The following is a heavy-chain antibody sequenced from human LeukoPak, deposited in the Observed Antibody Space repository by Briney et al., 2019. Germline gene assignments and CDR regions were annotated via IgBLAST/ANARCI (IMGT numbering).Heavy chain of an antibody. Sequence: GESLKISCKASGYRFTNFWIAWVRQMPRKGLEWMGIIYAGDSDTRYSPSLQGQVTMSVDKSSSTAYLQWTSLKASDTAMYYCARSGFARGMDVWGKGTTVTVAS. V-gene: IGHV5-51*01. CDR2: IYAGDSDT. CDR3: ARSGFARGMDV. CDR1: GYRFTNFW. D-gene: IGHD3-10*01. J-gene: IGHJ6*04.